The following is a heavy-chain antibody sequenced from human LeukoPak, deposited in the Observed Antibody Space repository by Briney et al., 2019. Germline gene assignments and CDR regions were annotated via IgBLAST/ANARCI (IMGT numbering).Heavy chain of an antibody. D-gene: IGHD4-11*01. CDR1: GFTFSDYY. J-gene: IGHJ6*02. V-gene: IGHV3-11*03. CDR3: ARSVDSWSRMDV. CDR2: ISSSSSNT. Sequence: GSLTRSGAASGFTFSDYYMSWIRQAPGQGLEWVSFISSSSSNTRYADSVKGRFTISRDNAKNSLYLQMNSLRAEDAAVYYCARSVDSWSRMDVWGQGTRVTVSS.